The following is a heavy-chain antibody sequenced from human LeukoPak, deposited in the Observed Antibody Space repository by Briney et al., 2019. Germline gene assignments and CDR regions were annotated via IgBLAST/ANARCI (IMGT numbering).Heavy chain of an antibody. CDR2: IYSGGST. CDR3: AKSESYSFDY. Sequence: GGSLRLSCVVSGFTVSTNYMSWVRQAPGKGLEWVSLIYSGGSTYYADSVKGRFTISRDNSKNTLYLQMNSLRAEDTAVYYCAKSESYSFDYWGQGTLVTVSS. D-gene: IGHD1-26*01. J-gene: IGHJ4*02. V-gene: IGHV3-53*05. CDR1: GFTVSTNY.